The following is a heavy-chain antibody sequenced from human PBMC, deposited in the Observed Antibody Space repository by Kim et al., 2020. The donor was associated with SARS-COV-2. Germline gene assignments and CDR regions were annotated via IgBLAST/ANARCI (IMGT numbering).Heavy chain of an antibody. CDR1: GGSFSGYY. V-gene: IGHV4-34*01. D-gene: IGHD3-22*01. CDR3: ARWGQNYYDSSGYYFDY. J-gene: IGHJ4*01. CDR2: INHSGST. Sequence: SETLSLTCAVYGGSFSGYYWSWIRQPPGKGLEWIGEINHSGSTNYNPSLKSRVTISVDTSKNQFSLKLSSVTAADTAVYYCARWGQNYYDSSGYYFDYWG.